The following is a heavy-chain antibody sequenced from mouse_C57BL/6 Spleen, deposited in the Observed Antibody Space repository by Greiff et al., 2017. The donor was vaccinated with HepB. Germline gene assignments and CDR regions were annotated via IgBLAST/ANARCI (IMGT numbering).Heavy chain of an antibody. D-gene: IGHD2-4*01. CDR3: ARSHYDYDYYAMDY. V-gene: IGHV1-81*01. Sequence: VQLVESGAELARPGASVKLSCKASGYTFTSYGISWVKQRTGQGLEWIGEIYPRSGNTYYNEKFKGKATLTADKSSSTAYMELRSLTSADSAVYFCARSHYDYDYYAMDYWGQGTSVTVSS. CDR2: IYPRSGNT. J-gene: IGHJ4*01. CDR1: GYTFTSYG.